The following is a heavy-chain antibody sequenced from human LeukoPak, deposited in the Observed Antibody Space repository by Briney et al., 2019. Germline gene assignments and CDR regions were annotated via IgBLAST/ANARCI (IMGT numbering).Heavy chain of an antibody. CDR3: AKLVSPSPKYYYGSGLPDY. Sequence: GGSLRLSCAASGFTLSSYAMSWVRQAPGKGLDWVSAFSGSDGSTFYSDSVKGRLTISRDNSKNTLYLQMNSLRAEDTAVYYCAKLVSPSPKYYYGSGLPDYWGQGTQVTVSS. CDR1: GFTLSSYA. J-gene: IGHJ4*02. D-gene: IGHD3-10*01. CDR2: FSGSDGST. V-gene: IGHV3-23*01.